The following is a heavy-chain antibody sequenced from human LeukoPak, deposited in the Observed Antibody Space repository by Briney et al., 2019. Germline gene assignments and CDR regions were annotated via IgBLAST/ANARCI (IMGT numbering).Heavy chain of an antibody. CDR2: INHSGST. CDR1: GGSISSGDYY. CDR3: ARCCYKSFYYYYYGMDV. D-gene: IGHD5-24*01. J-gene: IGHJ6*02. Sequence: SETLSLTCTVSGGSISSGDYYWSWIRQPPGKGLEWIGEINHSGSTNYNPSLKSRVTISVDTSKNQFSLKLSSVTAADTAVYYCARCCYKSFYYYYYGMDVWGQGTTVTVSS. V-gene: IGHV4-39*07.